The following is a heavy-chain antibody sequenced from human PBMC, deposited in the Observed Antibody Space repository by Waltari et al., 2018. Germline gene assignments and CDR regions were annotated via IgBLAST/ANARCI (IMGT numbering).Heavy chain of an antibody. CDR3: ARVVSPYDSSGYYQYYFDD. V-gene: IGHV1-69*10. J-gene: IGHJ4*02. CDR2: TLPISGRA. CDR1: GGTFSSYA. D-gene: IGHD3-22*01. Sequence: QVQLVQSGAEVKKPGSSVKVSCKASGGTFSSYAISWVRQAPGQGLEWMGGTLPISGRANYVTTGQGRVTITADKSTGTAYMDLSSLRSGDTVVHYCARVVSPYDSSGYYQYYFDDWGQGALVTVSS.